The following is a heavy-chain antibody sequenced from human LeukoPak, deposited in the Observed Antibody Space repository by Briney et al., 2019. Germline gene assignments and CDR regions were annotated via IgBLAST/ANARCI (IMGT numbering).Heavy chain of an antibody. Sequence: SETLSLTCTVSGGSISSGDYYWSWIRQPPGKGLEWIGYIYYSRSTYYNPSLKSRVTISVDTSKNQFSLKLSSVTAADTAVYYCARDAISGSYLGSWGQGTLVTVSS. J-gene: IGHJ5*02. CDR1: GGSISSGDYY. CDR2: IYYSRST. V-gene: IGHV4-30-4*01. CDR3: ARDAISGSYLGS. D-gene: IGHD1-26*01.